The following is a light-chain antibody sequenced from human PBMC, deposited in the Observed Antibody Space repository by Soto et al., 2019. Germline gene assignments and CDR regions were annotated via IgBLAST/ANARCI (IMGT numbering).Light chain of an antibody. CDR2: GAS. J-gene: IGKJ1*01. V-gene: IGKV1-6*01. CDR3: LQDYSYPQT. CDR1: QIISSY. Sequence: IQMTQSPSSLSASVGDRVTITCRASQIISSYLNWYQQKPGKGPKLLIFGASSLQSGVPSRFSGSGSGTDFTLTISSLQAEDFATYYCLQDYSYPQTFGQGTKVDIK.